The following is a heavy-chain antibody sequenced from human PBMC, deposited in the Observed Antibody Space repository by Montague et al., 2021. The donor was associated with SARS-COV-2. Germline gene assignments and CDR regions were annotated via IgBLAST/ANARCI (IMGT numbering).Heavy chain of an antibody. J-gene: IGHJ3*02. CDR2: INHSGTT. CDR3: VREKAGALRKVFDI. CDR1: GFSIGSGDY. Sequence: SETLSLTCTVSGFSIGSGDYWGWIRQPPGKGLEWIGSINHSGTTYYNPSLQSRLTMSIDTSTNQFFLRLTSATAADTAVFFCVREKAGALRKVFDIWGQGTTVTVSS. V-gene: IGHV4-38-2*02.